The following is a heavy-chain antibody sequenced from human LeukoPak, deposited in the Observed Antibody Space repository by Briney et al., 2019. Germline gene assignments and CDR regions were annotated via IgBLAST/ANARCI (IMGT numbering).Heavy chain of an antibody. J-gene: IGHJ4*02. Sequence: GGSLRLSCAASGFTFSSYAMKWVRQAPGKGLEWVSAISRTSAYTYYSDSVKGRFTISRDNAKNSVYLQIDSLRAEDTAVYYCARDERRYCSDSSCYPGDYWGQGTLVTVSS. CDR2: ISRTSAYT. V-gene: IGHV3-21*01. CDR1: GFTFSSYA. D-gene: IGHD2-2*01. CDR3: ARDERRYCSDSSCYPGDY.